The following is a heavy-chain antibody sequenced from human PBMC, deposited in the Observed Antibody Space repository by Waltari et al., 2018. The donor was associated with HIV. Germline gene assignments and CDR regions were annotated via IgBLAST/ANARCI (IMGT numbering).Heavy chain of an antibody. CDR2: ISSGSSNR. Sequence: EVQLVESGGGLIQPGGSLSLPCSASGFSFSDSSMNWVRQAPGKGLKWISYISSGSSNRYYADSVKGRFTISRDNAKTSLYLQMNSLRAEDTAVYYCARVGDRTYAMDVWGQGTTVTVSS. J-gene: IGHJ6*02. CDR3: ARVGDRTYAMDV. V-gene: IGHV3-48*04. CDR1: GFSFSDSS. D-gene: IGHD2-21*02.